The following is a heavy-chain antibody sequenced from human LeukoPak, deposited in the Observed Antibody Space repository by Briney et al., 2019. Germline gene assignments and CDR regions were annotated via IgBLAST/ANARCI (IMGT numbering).Heavy chain of an antibody. CDR1: GYTFTSYY. V-gene: IGHV1-46*01. J-gene: IGHJ4*02. CDR2: INPSGGST. D-gene: IGHD3-22*01. Sequence: ASVKVSCKASGYTFTSYYMHWVRQAPGQGLEWMGIINPSGGSTSYAQKFQGRVTMTRDTSTSTVYMELSSLRSEDTAVYYCARSVKTRHRSGYYHRNFDYWGQGTLVTVSS. CDR3: ARSVKTRHRSGYYHRNFDY.